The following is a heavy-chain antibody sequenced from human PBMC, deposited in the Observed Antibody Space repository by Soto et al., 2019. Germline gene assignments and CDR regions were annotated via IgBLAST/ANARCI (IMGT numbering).Heavy chain of an antibody. J-gene: IGHJ4*02. Sequence: QLQLQESGPGLVKPSETLSLTCIVSGGSITRNNHYWGWIRQSPGKGLEWIGSILYSVSTKYNPSLKSRVSLSVETSKNQFSLKMSSVTAADTALYHCARLGSSGWYQGSYFDYWGQGTLVTVSS. CDR3: ARLGSSGWYQGSYFDY. CDR1: GGSITRNNHY. CDR2: ILYSVST. V-gene: IGHV4-39*01. D-gene: IGHD6-19*01.